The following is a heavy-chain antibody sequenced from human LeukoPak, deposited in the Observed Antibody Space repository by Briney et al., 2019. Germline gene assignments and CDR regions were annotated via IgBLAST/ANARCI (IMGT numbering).Heavy chain of an antibody. V-gene: IGHV4-59*01. J-gene: IGHJ3*02. D-gene: IGHD3-10*01. CDR3: ARGRLWFGGLSFDI. Sequence: SETLSLTGTVSAGSISTYYWTWIRHPPGKGLGWIGYIYYSGSTNYNPSPKRRVTISVDTSKNQFSLKLTCVTAADTAVYYCARGRLWFGGLSFDIWGQGTMFTVSS. CDR2: IYYSGST. CDR1: AGSISTYY.